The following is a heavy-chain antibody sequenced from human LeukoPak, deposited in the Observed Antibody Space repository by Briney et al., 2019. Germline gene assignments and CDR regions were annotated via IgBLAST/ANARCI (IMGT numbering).Heavy chain of an antibody. J-gene: IGHJ4*02. Sequence: GGSLRLSCAASGFTFSTYAMTWVRQAPGKGLEWVSVVGGNGDSKYYADSVKGRFTISRDISKNTLYLQMNSLRAEDTAVYYCAKFHYYDSSGYYNFDYWGQGTLVTVSS. V-gene: IGHV3-23*01. CDR2: VGGNGDSK. CDR1: GFTFSTYA. CDR3: AKFHYYDSSGYYNFDY. D-gene: IGHD3-22*01.